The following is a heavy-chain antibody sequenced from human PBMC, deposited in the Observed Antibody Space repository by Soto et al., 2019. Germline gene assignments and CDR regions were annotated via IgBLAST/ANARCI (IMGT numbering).Heavy chain of an antibody. D-gene: IGHD6-25*01. CDR2: INHSGVT. V-gene: IGHV4-34*01. CDR3: ARFSGSYYYALYV. Sequence: SETLSLTCAFYGWSFSGYYWSWIRQPPGTGLEWIGEINHSGVTNYKPSLKRRVTISVDTSKNQFSLQLKSVTAADTALYYWARFSGSYYYALYVWGQRSTVTVS. J-gene: IGHJ6*02. CDR1: GWSFSGYY.